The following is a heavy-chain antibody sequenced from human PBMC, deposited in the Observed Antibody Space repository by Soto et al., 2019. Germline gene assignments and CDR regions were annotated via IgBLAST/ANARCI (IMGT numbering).Heavy chain of an antibody. CDR3: AKFITMIVVVIGDAFDI. D-gene: IGHD3-22*01. CDR1: GFTLSSYA. V-gene: IGHV3-23*01. J-gene: IGHJ3*02. Sequence: GGSLRLSCGASGFTLSSYAMNWVRQAPGKGLEWVSVISGSGGSTYYADSVKGRFTISRDNYKNTLYLQMNSLRAEDTAVYYCAKFITMIVVVIGDAFDIWGQGTMVTVSS. CDR2: ISGSGGST.